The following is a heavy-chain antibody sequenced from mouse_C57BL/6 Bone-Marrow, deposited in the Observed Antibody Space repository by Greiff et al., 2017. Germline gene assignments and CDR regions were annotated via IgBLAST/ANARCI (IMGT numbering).Heavy chain of an antibody. CDR2: IWWDDDK. V-gene: IGHV8-8*01. CDR3: ARMGLFDY. CDR1: GFSLSTYGMG. J-gene: IGHJ2*01. Sequence: QVQLKESGPGILQPSQTLSLSCSFSGFSLSTYGMGVGWIRQPPGMGLEWLAHIWWDDDKYYNPALKSRLAISKVTSKNQVFRKIANVDTADTATYYCARMGLFDYWGQGTTLTVSS.